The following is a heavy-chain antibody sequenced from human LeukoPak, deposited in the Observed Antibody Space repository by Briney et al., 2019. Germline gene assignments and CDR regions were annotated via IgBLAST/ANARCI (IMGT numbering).Heavy chain of an antibody. D-gene: IGHD2-2*01. CDR1: GFTFNDYA. J-gene: IGHJ4*02. CDR2: ISYDGYDK. CDR3: AKDQIVVVPAASVHFDY. Sequence: PGGSLRLSCAASGFTFNDYAMYWVRQAPGKGLEWVTLISYDGYDKSYADSVRGRFTISRDNSRNTLYLQMDSLRAEDTAVYYCAKDQIVVVPAASVHFDYWGQGTLVTVSS. V-gene: IGHV3-30-3*01.